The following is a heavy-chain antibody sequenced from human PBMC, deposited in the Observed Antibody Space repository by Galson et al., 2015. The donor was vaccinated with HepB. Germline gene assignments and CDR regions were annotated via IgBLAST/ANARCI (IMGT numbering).Heavy chain of an antibody. CDR3: ARDEHFYSSGTIRDAFDV. Sequence: SLRLSCAASGFTFSSYALHWVRQAPGKGLEWVAVISYDGSNNDYADSVRGRFTISRDNSKNSLYLQMNSLRAEDTAVYYCARDEHFYSSGTIRDAFDVWGQGTMVVVSS. J-gene: IGHJ3*01. D-gene: IGHD3-10*01. CDR2: ISYDGSNN. CDR1: GFTFSSYA. V-gene: IGHV3-30*04.